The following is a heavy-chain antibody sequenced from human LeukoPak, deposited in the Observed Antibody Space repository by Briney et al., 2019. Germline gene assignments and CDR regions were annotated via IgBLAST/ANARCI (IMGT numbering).Heavy chain of an antibody. D-gene: IGHD3-22*01. V-gene: IGHV3-21*01. CDR3: ARDGGWDYDTSGYYLHAFDI. Sequence: PGGSLRLFCAASGFTFSTYTMNWVRQAPGKGLEWVSSISTGSSYIYYADSVRGRCTISRDNAKNSLYLQMNSLRAEDTAVYYCARDGGWDYDTSGYYLHAFDIWGQGTMVTVSS. CDR2: ISTGSSYI. CDR1: GFTFSTYT. J-gene: IGHJ3*02.